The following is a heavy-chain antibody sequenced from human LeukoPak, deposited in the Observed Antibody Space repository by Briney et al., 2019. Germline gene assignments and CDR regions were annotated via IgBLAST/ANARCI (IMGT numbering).Heavy chain of an antibody. V-gene: IGHV3-15*01. CDR1: GFTFNSAW. J-gene: IGHJ4*02. CDR3: TWSGLKIES. Sequence: GGSLRLSCAASGFTFNSAWMSWVRQAPGKGLEWVAQIKTETDGGTTDYAAPVKGRFTISRDGSKNMVFLQMNSLKTDDTALYYCTWSGLKIESWGQGTLVTVSS. CDR2: IKTETDGGTT. D-gene: IGHD3-3*01.